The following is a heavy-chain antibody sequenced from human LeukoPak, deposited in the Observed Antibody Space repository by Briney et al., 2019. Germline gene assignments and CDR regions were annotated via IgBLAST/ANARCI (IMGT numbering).Heavy chain of an antibody. CDR1: GASISSYY. CDR2: IYYSGTT. D-gene: IGHD3-10*01. J-gene: IGHJ3*02. CDR3: ARPQWFGSNAFDI. Sequence: SETLSLTCTVSGASISSYYWSWVRQPPGKGLEWLGYIYYSGTTNYNPSLKSRATISVDTSKNQFSLKLSSVTAADTAVYYCARPQWFGSNAFDIWGQGTMVTVSS. V-gene: IGHV4-59*08.